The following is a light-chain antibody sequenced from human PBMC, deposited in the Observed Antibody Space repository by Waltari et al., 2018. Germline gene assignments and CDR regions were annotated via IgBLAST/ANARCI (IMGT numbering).Light chain of an antibody. CDR3: QHYVRLPAT. V-gene: IGKV3-20*01. Sequence: EIVLTQSPGPLSLSPGERATLSCRASHSVRGSLAWHQQKAGQAPRLLIYGASSRATGIPDRFSGSGSGTDFSLTISRLEPEDFAVYYCQHYVRLPATFGQGTKVEIK. J-gene: IGKJ1*01. CDR1: HSVRGS. CDR2: GAS.